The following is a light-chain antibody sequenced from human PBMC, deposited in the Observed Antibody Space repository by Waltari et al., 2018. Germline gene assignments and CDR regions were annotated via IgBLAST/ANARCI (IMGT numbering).Light chain of an antibody. Sequence: SYELTQPPSVSVSPGQTASITCSGDRLGDKYACWYQQKPGQSPVLVIYEDSKRPSGIPERFSRSNSGNTATLTISETKALDEADYYCQAWDSSTSMVFGGGTKLTVL. V-gene: IGLV3-1*01. CDR1: RLGDKY. J-gene: IGLJ2*01. CDR3: QAWDSSTSMV. CDR2: EDS.